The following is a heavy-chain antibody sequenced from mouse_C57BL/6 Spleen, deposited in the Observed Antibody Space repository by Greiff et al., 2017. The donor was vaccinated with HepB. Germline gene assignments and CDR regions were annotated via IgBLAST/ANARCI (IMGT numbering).Heavy chain of an antibody. CDR2: ISDGGSYT. Sequence: EVQLVESGGGLVKPGGSLKLSCAASGFTFSSYAMSWVRQTPEKRLEWVATISDGGSYTDYPDNVKGRFTISRDNAKNNQYLQMSHLKSEDTAMYNRAKGGGGRYAYWGQGTLVTVSA. J-gene: IGHJ3*01. CDR1: GFTFSSYA. CDR3: AKGGGGRYAY. D-gene: IGHD1-1*02. V-gene: IGHV5-4*01.